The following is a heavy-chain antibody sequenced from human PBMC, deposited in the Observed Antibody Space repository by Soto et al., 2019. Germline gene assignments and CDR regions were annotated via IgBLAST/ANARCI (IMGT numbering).Heavy chain of an antibody. V-gene: IGHV4-34*01. CDR3: ARGQVDYEILTPNYTRRFWFDP. J-gene: IGHJ5*02. Sequence: QVQLQQWGAGLLKPSETLSLTCAVYGGSFSGFSWSWIRQPPGKGLEWIGEINHRGGIDYNPSLKSRVTISLDTSKKQFSLKLTSMTAADTAVYFCARGQVDYEILTPNYTRRFWFDPWGQGTLVTVSS. CDR1: GGSFSGFS. CDR2: INHRGGI. D-gene: IGHD3-9*01.